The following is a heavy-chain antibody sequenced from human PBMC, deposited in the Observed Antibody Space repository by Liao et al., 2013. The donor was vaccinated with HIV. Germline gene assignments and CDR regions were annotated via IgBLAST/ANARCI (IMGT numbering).Heavy chain of an antibody. V-gene: IGHV4-34*01. Sequence: QVQLQQWGAGLLKPSETLSLTCAVYGGSFSGYYWSWIRQPPGKGLEWIGEINHRGSTNYNPSLKSRVTISVDTSKNQFSLKLSSVTAADTAVYYCAREGGXDGSYWGQGTLVTVSS. CDR1: GGSFSGYY. CDR2: INHRGST. J-gene: IGHJ4*02. CDR3: AREGGXDGSY. D-gene: IGHD5-24*01.